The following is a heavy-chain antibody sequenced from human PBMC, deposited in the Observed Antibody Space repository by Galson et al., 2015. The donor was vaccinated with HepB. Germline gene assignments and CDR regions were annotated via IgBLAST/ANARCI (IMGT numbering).Heavy chain of an antibody. J-gene: IGHJ4*02. CDR3: ARELSSGWYTLTDY. CDR1: GDSVSSNSAA. V-gene: IGHV6-1*01. D-gene: IGHD6-19*01. CDR2: TYYRSKWYN. Sequence: CAISGDSVSSNSAAWNWIRQPPSRGLEWLGRTYYRSKWYNDYAVSVKSRITINPDTSKNQFSLQLNSVTPEDTAVYYCARELSSGWYTLTDYWGQGTLVTVSS.